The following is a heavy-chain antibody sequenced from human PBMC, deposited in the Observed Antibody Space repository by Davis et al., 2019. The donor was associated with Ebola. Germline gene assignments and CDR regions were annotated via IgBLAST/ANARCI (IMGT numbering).Heavy chain of an antibody. V-gene: IGHV1-46*01. D-gene: IGHD6-19*01. Sequence: ASVKVSCKASGYNFTSYYMHWVRQAPGQGLEWMGIINPSGGSTSYAQKFQGRVTMTRDTSTSTVYMELSSLRSEDTAVYYCASEGVRAVAEIGANDYWGQGTLVTVSS. CDR1: GYNFTSYY. CDR2: INPSGGST. CDR3: ASEGVRAVAEIGANDY. J-gene: IGHJ4*02.